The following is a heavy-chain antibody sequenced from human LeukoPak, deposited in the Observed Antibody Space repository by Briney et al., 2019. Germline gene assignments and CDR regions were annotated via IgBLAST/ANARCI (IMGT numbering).Heavy chain of an antibody. D-gene: IGHD1-26*01. Sequence: GGSLRLSCAASGFTFSDYYMSWIRQAPGKGLEWVSYISSSGSTIYYADSVKGRFTISRGNAKNSLYLQINSLRAEDTAAYYCALYLADSGRFDYWGQGTLVTVSS. V-gene: IGHV3-11*01. CDR3: ALYLADSGRFDY. J-gene: IGHJ4*02. CDR1: GFTFSDYY. CDR2: ISSSGSTI.